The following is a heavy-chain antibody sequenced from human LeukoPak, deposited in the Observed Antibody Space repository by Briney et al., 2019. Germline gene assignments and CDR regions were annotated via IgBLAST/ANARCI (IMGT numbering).Heavy chain of an antibody. D-gene: IGHD3-22*01. CDR2: IYYSGST. V-gene: IGHV4-61*01. Sequence: SETLSLTCAVSGYSISSGYYWGWIRQPPGKGLEWIGYIYYSGSTNYNPSLKSRVTISVDTSKDQFSLKLSSVTAADTAVYYCAREDYYDSSGYSHWGQGTLVTVSS. CDR3: AREDYYDSSGYSH. CDR1: GYSISSGYY. J-gene: IGHJ4*02.